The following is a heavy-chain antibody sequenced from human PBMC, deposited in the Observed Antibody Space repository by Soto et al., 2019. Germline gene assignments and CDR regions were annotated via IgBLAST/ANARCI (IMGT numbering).Heavy chain of an antibody. V-gene: IGHV4-4*02. D-gene: IGHD2-8*02. CDR2: IDHSGST. J-gene: IGHJ4*02. Sequence: SETLSLTCAVSGGSISSSNWWSWVRQPPGKGLEWIGEIDHSGSTNYNPSLKSRVTISVDTSKNQFSLKLTSVTAADTAVYYCARDKITGLFDYWGQGTLVTVSS. CDR1: GGSISSSNW. CDR3: ARDKITGLFDY.